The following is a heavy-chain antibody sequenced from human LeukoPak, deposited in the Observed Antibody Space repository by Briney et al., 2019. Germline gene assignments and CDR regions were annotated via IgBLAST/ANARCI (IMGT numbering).Heavy chain of an antibody. CDR2: INHSGST. CDR3: ARQRVGYSSGWYPRWFDP. Sequence: SETLSLTCAVYGGSSIGYYWSWIRQPPGKGLEWIGEINHSGSTNYNPSLMSRVTMSVDTSKNQFSLKLTSVTAADTAVYYCARQRVGYSSGWYPRWFDPWGQGTLVTVSS. D-gene: IGHD6-19*01. CDR1: GGSSIGYY. J-gene: IGHJ5*02. V-gene: IGHV4-34*01.